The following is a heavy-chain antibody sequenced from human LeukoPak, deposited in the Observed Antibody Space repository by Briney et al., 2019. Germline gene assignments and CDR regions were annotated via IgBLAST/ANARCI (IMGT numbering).Heavy chain of an antibody. CDR3: ARDPHCSSTSCYNSDFDY. D-gene: IGHD2-2*02. V-gene: IGHV3-30-3*01. Sequence: PGRSLRLSCAASGFTFSSYAMHWVRQAPGKGLEWVAVISYDGSNKYYADSVKGRFTISRDNSKNTLYLQMNSLRAEDAAVYYCARDPHCSSTSCYNSDFDYWGQGTLVTVSP. CDR1: GFTFSSYA. J-gene: IGHJ4*02. CDR2: ISYDGSNK.